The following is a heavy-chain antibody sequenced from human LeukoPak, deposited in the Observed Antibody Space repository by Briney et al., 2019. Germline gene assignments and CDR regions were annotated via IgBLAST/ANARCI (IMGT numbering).Heavy chain of an antibody. D-gene: IGHD6-13*01. CDR3: ARGGAAGGSHYFDY. CDR1: GGSISSGGYS. Sequence: SQTLSLTCAVSGGSISSGGYSWSWIRQPPGKGLEWIGYIYYSGSTYYNPSLKSRVTISVDTSKNQFSLKLSSVTAADTAVYHCARGGAAGGSHYFDYWGQGTLVTVSS. J-gene: IGHJ4*02. CDR2: IYYSGST. V-gene: IGHV4-30-4*07.